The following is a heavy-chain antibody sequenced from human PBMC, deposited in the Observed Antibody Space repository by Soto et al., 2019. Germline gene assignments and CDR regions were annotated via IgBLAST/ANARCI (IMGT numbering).Heavy chain of an antibody. CDR2: IKSKTDGGTT. CDR1: GFTFSNAW. D-gene: IGHD3-3*01. CDR3: TTDVYYDFWSGYYNWFDP. V-gene: IGHV3-15*01. J-gene: IGHJ5*02. Sequence: EVQLVESGGGLVQPGGSLRLSCAASGFTFSNAWMSWVRQAPGKGLEWVGRIKSKTDGGTTDYAAPVKGRFTISRDDSKNTLYLQMNSLKTEDTAVYYCTTDVYYDFWSGYYNWFDPWGQGTLVTVSS.